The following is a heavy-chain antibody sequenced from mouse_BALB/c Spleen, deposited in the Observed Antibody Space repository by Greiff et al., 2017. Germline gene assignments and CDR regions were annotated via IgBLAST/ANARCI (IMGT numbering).Heavy chain of an antibody. CDR3: ARSTATSFFDV. D-gene: IGHD1-2*01. CDR2: INPSNGRT. J-gene: IGHJ1*01. Sequence: QVQLKQPGAELVKPGASVKLSCKASGYTFTSYWMHWVKQRPGQGLEWIGEINPSNGRTNYNEKFKSKATLTVDKSSSTAYMQLSSLTSEDSAVYYCARSTATSFFDVWGAGTTVTVSS. CDR1: GYTFTSYW. V-gene: IGHV1S81*02.